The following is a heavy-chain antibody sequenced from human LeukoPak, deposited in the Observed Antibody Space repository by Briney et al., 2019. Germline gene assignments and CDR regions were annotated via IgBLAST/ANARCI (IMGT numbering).Heavy chain of an antibody. CDR1: GFTFSSYG. CDR3: AKDRKVVVVAATFDY. V-gene: IGHV3-30*18. J-gene: IGHJ4*02. CDR2: ISYDGSNE. Sequence: QPGRSLRLSCAASGFTFSSYGMHWVRQAPGKGLEWVAVISYDGSNEYYADSVKGRFTISRDNSKNTLYLQMNSLRAEDTAVYYCAKDRKVVVVAATFDYWGQGTLVTVSS. D-gene: IGHD2-15*01.